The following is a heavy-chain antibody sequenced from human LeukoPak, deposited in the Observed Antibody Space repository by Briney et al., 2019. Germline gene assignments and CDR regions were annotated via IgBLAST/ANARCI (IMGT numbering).Heavy chain of an antibody. Sequence: SEALSLTCTVSGGSISSYYWGWIRQPPGKGLEWIGYIYYSGSTNYNPSLKSRVTISVDTSKNQFSLKLSSVTAADTAVYYCAREGSSGWEIDYWGQGTLVTVSS. J-gene: IGHJ4*02. D-gene: IGHD6-19*01. CDR3: AREGSSGWEIDY. CDR1: GGSISSYY. V-gene: IGHV4-59*01. CDR2: IYYSGST.